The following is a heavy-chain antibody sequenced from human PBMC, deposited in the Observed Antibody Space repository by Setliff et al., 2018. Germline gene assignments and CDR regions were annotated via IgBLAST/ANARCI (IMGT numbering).Heavy chain of an antibody. J-gene: IGHJ5*02. Sequence: SETLSLTCTVSGGSISSHYWSWIRQPPGNGLEWIGYIHYSGSINYNPSLKSRVTISVDTSKNQFSLKMTSMTAADTAVYYCARASWYYDFWSGSEGSGWFDPWGQGTLFTVSS. CDR2: IHYSGSI. CDR1: GGSISSHY. D-gene: IGHD3-3*01. V-gene: IGHV4-59*11. CDR3: ARASWYYDFWSGSEGSGWFDP.